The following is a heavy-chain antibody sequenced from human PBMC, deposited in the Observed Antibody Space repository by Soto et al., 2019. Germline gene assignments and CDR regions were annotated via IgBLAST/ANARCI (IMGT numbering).Heavy chain of an antibody. CDR3: VKDESINWYSGHFRH. J-gene: IGHJ1*01. CDR1: GFSFDYYA. D-gene: IGHD6-13*01. V-gene: IGHV3-9*01. CDR2: INWNSGSI. Sequence: GGSLRRSCAASGFSFDYYAMHWVRQVPGKGLEWVSGINWNSGSIGYGDSVKGRFAISRDNAKNSLHLQMNSLSAEDTAFYYCVKDESINWYSGHFRHWGQGTLVTVSS.